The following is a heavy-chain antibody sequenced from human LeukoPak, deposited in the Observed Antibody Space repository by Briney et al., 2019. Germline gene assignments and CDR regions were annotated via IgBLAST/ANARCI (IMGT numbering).Heavy chain of an antibody. CDR3: ARAPATVVEFDC. CDR2: TSTSGSIK. CDR1: GFTLSTYE. Sequence: PGGSLRLSCAASGFTLSTYEMNWVRRAPGKGLEWVSYTSTSGSIKDYAGSVKGRFTISRDNAKNSLYLEMNSLRPDDTAVYYCARAPATVVEFDCWGQGTLVTVSS. D-gene: IGHD4-23*01. J-gene: IGHJ4*02. V-gene: IGHV3-48*03.